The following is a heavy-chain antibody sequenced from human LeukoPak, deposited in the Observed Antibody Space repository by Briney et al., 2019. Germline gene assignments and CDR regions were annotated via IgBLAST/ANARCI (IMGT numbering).Heavy chain of an antibody. CDR2: ISGNSGSI. V-gene: IGHV3-9*03. D-gene: IGHD5-12*01. CDR1: GFTFDDYA. Sequence: GRSLRLSCAASGFTFDDYAMHWVRQAAGKGLEWGSGISGNSGSIGYADSVKGRFTISRDNAKNSLSLQMNTLRAADMALYYCAKGTLDHSAYAYFDYWGQGTLVTVSS. J-gene: IGHJ4*02. CDR3: AKGTLDHSAYAYFDY.